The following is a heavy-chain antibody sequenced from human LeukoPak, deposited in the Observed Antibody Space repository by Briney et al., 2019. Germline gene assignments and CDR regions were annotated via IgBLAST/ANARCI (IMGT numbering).Heavy chain of an antibody. J-gene: IGHJ4*02. D-gene: IGHD3-9*01. V-gene: IGHV3-30*03. CDR1: GFTFSSYG. CDR2: ISYDGSNK. Sequence: GGSLRLSCAASGFTFSSYGMHWVRQAPGKGLEWVAVISYDGSNKYYADSVKGRFTISRDNSKNTLYLQMNSLRAEDTAVYYCAAHHYDILTGYYTQLLSPYFDYWGQGTLVTVSS. CDR3: AAHHYDILTGYYTQLLSPYFDY.